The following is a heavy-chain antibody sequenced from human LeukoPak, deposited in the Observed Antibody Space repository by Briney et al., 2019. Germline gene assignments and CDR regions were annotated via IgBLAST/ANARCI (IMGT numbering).Heavy chain of an antibody. Sequence: SETLSLTCTVSCRSISSYYWSWLRQPPGKGREWMGYIYYSGSTNYNPSLKSRVTISVDTSKNQFSLKLSSVTAADTAVYYCARHRNHGYNHYYFDYWGQGTLVTVSS. CDR2: IYYSGST. J-gene: IGHJ4*02. V-gene: IGHV4-59*08. CDR3: ARHRNHGYNHYYFDY. D-gene: IGHD5-24*01. CDR1: CRSISSYY.